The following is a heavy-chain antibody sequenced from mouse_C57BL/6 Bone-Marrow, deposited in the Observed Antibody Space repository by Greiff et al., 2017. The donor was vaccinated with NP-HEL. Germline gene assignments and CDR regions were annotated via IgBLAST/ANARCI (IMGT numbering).Heavy chain of an antibody. CDR3: TSPFTTVVATDY. CDR1: GYTFTDYE. J-gene: IGHJ2*01. D-gene: IGHD1-1*01. Sequence: VKLVESGAELVRPGASVTLSCKASGYTFTDYEMHWVKQTPVHGLEWIGAIDPETGGTAYNQKFKGKAILTADKYSSTAYMELRSLTSEDSAVYYCTSPFTTVVATDYWGQGTTLTVSS. V-gene: IGHV1-15*01. CDR2: IDPETGGT.